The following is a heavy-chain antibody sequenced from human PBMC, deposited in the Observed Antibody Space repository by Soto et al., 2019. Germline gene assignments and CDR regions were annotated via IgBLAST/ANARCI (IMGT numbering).Heavy chain of an antibody. Sequence: QVQLQQWGAGLLKPSETLSLTCTVNGGSLTGYYWSWIRQPPGNGLEWIGEVKDGGSTNYSPSLRGRVSISADTSKNHFSLRLNSVTAADTAVYFCSRGQEGIVATHWDQGPLVTVSS. CDR1: GGSLTGYY. J-gene: IGHJ4*02. CDR2: VKDGGST. V-gene: IGHV4-34*01. CDR3: SRGQEGIVATH. D-gene: IGHD5-12*01.